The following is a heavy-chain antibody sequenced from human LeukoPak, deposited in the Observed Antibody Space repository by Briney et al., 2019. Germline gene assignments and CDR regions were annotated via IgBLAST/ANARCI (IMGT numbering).Heavy chain of an antibody. Sequence: GGSLRLSCAASGFISSQYGFNWVRQAPGKGLEWVSHIRSTSETFYADSVKGRFTIFRDHARNSLYLQMNNLRGEDTAIYYCARDAGNSGYGCDLWGQGTLVTVSS. V-gene: IGHV3-48*01. CDR3: ARDAGNSGYGCDL. CDR1: GFISSQYG. J-gene: IGHJ5*02. D-gene: IGHD5-12*01. CDR2: IRSTSET.